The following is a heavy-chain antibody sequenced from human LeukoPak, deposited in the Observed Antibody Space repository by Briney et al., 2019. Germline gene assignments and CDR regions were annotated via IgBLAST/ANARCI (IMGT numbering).Heavy chain of an antibody. J-gene: IGHJ4*02. D-gene: IGHD1-26*01. CDR1: GGSISSSSYY. CDR3: AANGYYTIEY. V-gene: IGHV4-39*07. CDR2: IYYSGST. Sequence: SETLSLTCTVSGGSISSSSYYWGWIRQPPGKGLEWIGSIYYSGSTCYNPSLKSRVTISVDKSKNQFSLNFNSMSAADSAVYYCAANGYYTIEYWGQGTLVTVSS.